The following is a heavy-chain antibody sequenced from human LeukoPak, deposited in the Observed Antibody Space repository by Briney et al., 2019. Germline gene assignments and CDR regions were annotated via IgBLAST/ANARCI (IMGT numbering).Heavy chain of an antibody. CDR2: INTDTGNP. CDR3: ARARYCSGGSCHGDY. CDR1: GYTFTSFA. D-gene: IGHD2-15*01. V-gene: IGHV7-4-1*01. J-gene: IGHJ4*02. Sequence: ASVKVSCKASGYTFTSFAMTWVRQAPGQGLEWGGWINTDTGNPTYAQGFTGRFVFSLDTSVSTAYLQIDSLKAEDTAVYYCARARYCSGGSCHGDYWGQGTLVTVSS.